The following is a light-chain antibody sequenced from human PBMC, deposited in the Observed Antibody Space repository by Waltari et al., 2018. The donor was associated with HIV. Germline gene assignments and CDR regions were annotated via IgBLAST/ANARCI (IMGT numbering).Light chain of an antibody. CDR2: DTE. CDR1: FGAITRRHY. Sequence: QAVLTQEPSLSVSPGGTVTLTCGSVFGAITRRHYPYWFPQKSGQAPRKIIYDTEKRHPWTPDRFSGSLLGGEATLTLSGAHLEDEADYFCLILIDSTRGFGGGTRLTV. CDR3: LILIDSTRG. V-gene: IGLV7-46*01. J-gene: IGLJ2*01.